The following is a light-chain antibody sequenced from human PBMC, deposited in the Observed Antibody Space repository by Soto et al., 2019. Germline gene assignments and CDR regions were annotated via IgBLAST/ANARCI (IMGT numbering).Light chain of an antibody. J-gene: IGKJ5*01. V-gene: IGKV3-20*01. CDR3: QQYGSSSWT. CDR2: ESS. Sequence: EIVLTQSPATLSLSPGERATLSCRASQSVSNFLAWYQQKPGQAPRLVIYESSRRATGIPARFSGSGSGTDLTLTISRLEPEDFAVYYCQQYGSSSWTFGQGTRLEIK. CDR1: QSVSNF.